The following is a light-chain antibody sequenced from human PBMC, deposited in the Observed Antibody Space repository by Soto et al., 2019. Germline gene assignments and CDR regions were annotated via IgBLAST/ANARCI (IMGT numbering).Light chain of an antibody. CDR1: QSISSW. J-gene: IGKJ1*01. Sequence: DIPMTQSPSNLSASVGSRVTITCRASQSISSWLAWYQQKPGKAPKLLIYDASSLESGVPSRFSGSGSGTEFTLTISSLQADDFATYYCQQYNSYPWTFGQGTKVDIK. CDR2: DAS. V-gene: IGKV1-5*01. CDR3: QQYNSYPWT.